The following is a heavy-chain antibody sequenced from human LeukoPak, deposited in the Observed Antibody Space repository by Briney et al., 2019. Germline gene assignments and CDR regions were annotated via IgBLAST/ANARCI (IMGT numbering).Heavy chain of an antibody. CDR1: GFTFSNHA. Sequence: PGGSLRLSCAASGFTFSNHAMHWVRQAPGKGLEWVSVILYDGSNKYYADSVKGRFTISRDNSKNTLYLQMNSLRAEDTAVYYCAKTPRGYSNCDYWGQGTLVTVSS. J-gene: IGHJ4*02. CDR2: ILYDGSNK. V-gene: IGHV3-30*04. CDR3: AKTPRGYSNCDY. D-gene: IGHD5-18*01.